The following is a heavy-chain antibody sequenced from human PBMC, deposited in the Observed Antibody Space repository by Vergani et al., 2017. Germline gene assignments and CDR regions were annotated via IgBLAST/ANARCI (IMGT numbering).Heavy chain of an antibody. CDR2: IIPILGIA. CDR3: ARGITMMSDAFDI. V-gene: IGHV1-69*04. D-gene: IGHD3-22*01. Sequence: QVQLVQSGAEVKKPGSSVKVSCKASVGTFSSYAISWVRQAPGQGLEWMGRIIPILGIANYAQKFQGRVTITADKSTSTAYMELSSLRSEDTAVYYCARGITMMSDAFDIWGQGTMVTVSS. CDR1: VGTFSSYA. J-gene: IGHJ3*02.